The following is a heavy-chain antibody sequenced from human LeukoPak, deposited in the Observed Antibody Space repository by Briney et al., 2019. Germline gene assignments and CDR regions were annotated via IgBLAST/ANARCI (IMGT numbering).Heavy chain of an antibody. D-gene: IGHD2-2*01. CDR2: IGAYNGNT. J-gene: IGHJ4*02. V-gene: IGHV1-18*01. Sequence: ASVKVSCKPSDYTFTTYGIIWVRQAPGQGLEWVGWIGAYNGNTDYAQNFQGRVTMTVDTSTKEAYMELRSLRSDDTAVYYCATVPAAIRAVDYWGQGTLVTVSS. CDR3: ATVPAAIRAVDY. CDR1: DYTFTTYG.